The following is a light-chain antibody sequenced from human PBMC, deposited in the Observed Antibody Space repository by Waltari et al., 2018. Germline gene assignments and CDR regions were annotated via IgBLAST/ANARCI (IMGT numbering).Light chain of an antibody. Sequence: QSALTQPASASGSRGQSITIPCPGSSSAIGSYHVVSWYQHHPGNAPHLLIYGVNNRPSGVSNRFSGSKSGNTASLTISGLQAEDEADYYCSSYAGSVVFGGGTKLTVL. CDR3: SSYAGSVV. CDR2: GVN. J-gene: IGLJ3*02. V-gene: IGLV2-23*02. CDR1: SSAIGSYHV.